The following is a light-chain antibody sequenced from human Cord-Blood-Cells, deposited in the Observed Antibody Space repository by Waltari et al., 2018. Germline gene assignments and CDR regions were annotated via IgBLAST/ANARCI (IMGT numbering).Light chain of an antibody. Sequence: AIRMTQSPSSFSASTGDRVTNTCRASQGISSYLAWYQQKPGKAPKLLIYAASTLQSGVPSRCSGSGSGTDFTLTISCLQSEDFATYYCQQYYSYPPYTFGQGTKLEIK. V-gene: IGKV1-8*01. CDR2: AAS. CDR1: QGISSY. CDR3: QQYYSYPPYT. J-gene: IGKJ2*01.